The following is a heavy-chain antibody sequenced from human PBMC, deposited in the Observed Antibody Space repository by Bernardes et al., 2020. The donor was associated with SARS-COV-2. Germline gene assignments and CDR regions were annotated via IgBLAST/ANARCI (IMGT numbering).Heavy chain of an antibody. CDR1: GYTFSAYY. CDR3: ARDPYSGSFDFDY. V-gene: IGHV1-2*02. J-gene: IGHJ4*02. CDR2: INPNSGAT. Sequence: ASVKVSCKASGYTFSAYYMHWVRQAPGQGLEWLGWINPNSGATNYAQKFQGRVTLTRDTSISTAYMDLSRLGSDDTALYYCARDPYSGSFDFDYWGQGTLVTVSS. D-gene: IGHD1-26*01.